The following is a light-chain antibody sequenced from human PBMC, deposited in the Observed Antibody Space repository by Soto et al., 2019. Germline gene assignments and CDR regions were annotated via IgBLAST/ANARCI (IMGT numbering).Light chain of an antibody. V-gene: IGLV2-11*01. CDR3: CSYAGSYTLYV. CDR1: SSDAGGYNY. J-gene: IGLJ1*01. CDR2: DVS. Sequence: QSVLTQPRSVSGSPGQSVTISCTGTSSDAGGYNYVSWYQQHPGKAPKLMIYDVSQRPSGVPDRFSGSKSGNTASLTISGLQAEDEADYYCCSYAGSYTLYVFGTGTKVTVL.